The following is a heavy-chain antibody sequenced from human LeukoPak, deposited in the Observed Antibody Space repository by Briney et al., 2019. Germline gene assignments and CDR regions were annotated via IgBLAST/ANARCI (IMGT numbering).Heavy chain of an antibody. CDR3: ASSYDSDAFDI. D-gene: IGHD3-22*01. CDR2: IDTDGSIT. Sequence: GGSLRLSCAASGYTFSSYWMHWVRQAPGKGLVWVSRIDTDGSITSYADSVKGRFTISRDNAKNSLYLQMNSLRAEDTAVYYCASSYDSDAFDIWGQGTMVTVSS. J-gene: IGHJ3*02. V-gene: IGHV3-74*01. CDR1: GYTFSSYW.